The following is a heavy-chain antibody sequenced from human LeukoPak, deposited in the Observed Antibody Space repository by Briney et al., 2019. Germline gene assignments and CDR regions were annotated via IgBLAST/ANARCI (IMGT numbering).Heavy chain of an antibody. V-gene: IGHV3-33*06. D-gene: IGHD5-18*01. CDR2: IWYDGSNK. Sequence: TGGSLRLSCAASGFTFSSYGMHWVRQAPGNGLEWVAVIWYDGSNKYYADSVKGRFTISRDNSKNTLYLQMNSLRAEDTAVYYCAKLLGYTAMVTDFDYWGQGTLVTVSS. CDR1: GFTFSSYG. J-gene: IGHJ4*02. CDR3: AKLLGYTAMVTDFDY.